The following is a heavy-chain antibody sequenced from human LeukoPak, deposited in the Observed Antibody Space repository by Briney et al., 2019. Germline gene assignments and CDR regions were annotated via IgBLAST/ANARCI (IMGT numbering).Heavy chain of an antibody. CDR2: INPNRGGT. J-gene: IGHJ6*03. V-gene: IGHV1-2*02. Sequence: GASVKVSCKASGYTFTGYYMHWVRQAPGQGLEWMGWINPNRGGTNYAQKFQGRVTMTRDTSISTAYMELSRLRSDDTAVYYCARLLWFGESTPYYMDVWGKGTTVTVSS. CDR1: GYTFTGYY. D-gene: IGHD3-10*01. CDR3: ARLLWFGESTPYYMDV.